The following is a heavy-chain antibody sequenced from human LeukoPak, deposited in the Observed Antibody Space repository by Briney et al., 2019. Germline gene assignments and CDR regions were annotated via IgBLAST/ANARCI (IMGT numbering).Heavy chain of an antibody. J-gene: IGHJ5*02. Sequence: ASVKVSCKSSGYTFTGYYMHWVRQAPGQGLEWMGWINPNSGGTNYAQKFQGRVTMTRDTSISTAYMELSRLRSDDTAVYYCARVVVAAPLNWFDPWGQGTLVTVSS. D-gene: IGHD2-15*01. V-gene: IGHV1-2*02. CDR2: INPNSGGT. CDR1: GYTFTGYY. CDR3: ARVVVAAPLNWFDP.